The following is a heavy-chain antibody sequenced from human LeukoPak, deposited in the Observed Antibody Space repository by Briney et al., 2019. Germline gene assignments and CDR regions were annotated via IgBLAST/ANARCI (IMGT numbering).Heavy chain of an antibody. Sequence: SETLSLTCTVSGGSISGYSWSWIRQPPGKGLEGIGYIYYSGSTNYNPSLKSRVTISVDTSKNQFSLKLSSVTAADTAVYYCARHAGGDFWSGYHLFDYWGQGTLVTVSS. CDR3: ARHAGGDFWSGYHLFDY. CDR1: GGSISGYS. CDR2: IYYSGST. D-gene: IGHD3-3*01. V-gene: IGHV4-59*08. J-gene: IGHJ4*02.